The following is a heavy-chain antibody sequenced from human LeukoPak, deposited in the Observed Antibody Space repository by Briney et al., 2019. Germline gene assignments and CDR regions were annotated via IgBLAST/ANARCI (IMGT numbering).Heavy chain of an antibody. D-gene: IGHD6-13*01. V-gene: IGHV3-30*01. CDR1: GFTFSSYA. Sequence: GGSLRLSCAASGFTFSSYAMHWVRQAPGKGLEWVAVISYDGSNKYYADSVKGRLTISRDNSKNTLYLQMNSLRAEDTAVYYCARVGSLVQQHLPLDYWGQGTLVTVSS. J-gene: IGHJ4*02. CDR3: ARVGSLVQQHLPLDY. CDR2: ISYDGSNK.